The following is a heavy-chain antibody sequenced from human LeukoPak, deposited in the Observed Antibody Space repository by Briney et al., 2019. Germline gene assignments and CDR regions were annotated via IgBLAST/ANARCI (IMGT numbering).Heavy chain of an antibody. CDR1: GFTFSSYG. CDR2: IRYDGSNK. J-gene: IGHJ6*03. D-gene: IGHD2-15*01. CDR3: GRSRRINASLYYYMDV. V-gene: IGHV3-33*01. Sequence: PGGSLRLSCAASGFTFSSYGMHWVRQAPGKGLEWVALIRYDGSNKYYADSVKGRFTISRDNSKNTVYLLMNSLRTEDTAVYYCGRSRRINASLYYYMDVWGKGTTVTVSS.